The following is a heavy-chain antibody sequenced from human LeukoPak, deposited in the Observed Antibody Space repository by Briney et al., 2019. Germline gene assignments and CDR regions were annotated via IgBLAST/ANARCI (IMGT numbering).Heavy chain of an antibody. J-gene: IGHJ4*02. CDR1: GFTFSSFE. CDR3: TKTLYYSDSSGYAY. V-gene: IGHV3-48*03. D-gene: IGHD3-22*01. Sequence: GGSLTLSCAASGFTFSSFEMNWVRQAPGKGREWVSYIGNSGGTKYYADSVKGRFTISRDNAKNSLYLQMNSLRAEDTAVYYCTKTLYYSDSSGYAYWGQGTLVTVSS. CDR2: IGNSGGTK.